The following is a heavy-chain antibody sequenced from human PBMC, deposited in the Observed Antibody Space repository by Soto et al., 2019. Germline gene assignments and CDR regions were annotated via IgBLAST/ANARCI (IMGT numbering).Heavy chain of an antibody. Sequence: KTSETLSLTCAVYGGSFSGYYWSWIRQPPGKGLEWIGEINHSGSTNYNPSLKSRVTISVDTSKNQFSLKLSSVTAADTAVYYCARTVTYYYGMDVWDQGTTVTVSS. J-gene: IGHJ6*02. CDR3: ARTVTYYYGMDV. CDR2: INHSGST. V-gene: IGHV4-34*01. D-gene: IGHD4-4*01. CDR1: GGSFSGYY.